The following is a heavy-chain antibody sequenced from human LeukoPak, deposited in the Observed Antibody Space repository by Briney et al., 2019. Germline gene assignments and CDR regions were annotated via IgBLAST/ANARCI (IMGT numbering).Heavy chain of an antibody. CDR3: ARGVNYYDPYYFDY. J-gene: IGHJ4*02. D-gene: IGHD3-22*01. Sequence: SETLSLTCTVSGGSISSGGYYWSWIRQHPGKGLEWIGYIYYSGSTYYNPSLKSRVTISVDTSKNQFSLKLSSVTAADTAVYYCARGVNYYDPYYFDYWGQGTLVTVSS. CDR1: GGSISSGGYY. CDR2: IYYSGST. V-gene: IGHV4-31*03.